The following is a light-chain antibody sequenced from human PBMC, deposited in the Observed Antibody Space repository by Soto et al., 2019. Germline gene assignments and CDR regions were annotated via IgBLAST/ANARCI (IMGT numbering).Light chain of an antibody. J-gene: IGLJ1*01. Sequence: QSVLTQPPSASRTPGQRVTISCSGSSSDIGSNSVYWYQQLPGTAPKLLIYRNNQRPSGVPDRFSGSKSGTSASLAISGLRSEDEADYYCAAWDDSLSGNVFGTGTKLTVL. CDR3: AAWDDSLSGNV. V-gene: IGLV1-47*01. CDR2: RNN. CDR1: SSDIGSNS.